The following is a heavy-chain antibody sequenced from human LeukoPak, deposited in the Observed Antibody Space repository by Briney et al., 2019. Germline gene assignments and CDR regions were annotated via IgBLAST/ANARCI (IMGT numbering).Heavy chain of an antibody. CDR2: ISSSSTTI. J-gene: IGHJ4*02. Sequence: PGGSLRFSCAASGFAFNTYSMNWVRQAPGKGLEWVSFISSSSTTIYYTDSVKGRFTISRDNAQNSLYLQMNSLRAEDTAVYYCARDRGYYFDYWGQGTPVTVSS. V-gene: IGHV3-48*01. CDR3: ARDRGYYFDY. CDR1: GFAFNTYS.